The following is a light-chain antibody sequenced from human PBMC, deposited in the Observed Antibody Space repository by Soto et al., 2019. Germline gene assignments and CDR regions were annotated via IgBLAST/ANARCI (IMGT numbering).Light chain of an antibody. Sequence: EIVMTQSPATLSVSPGERATLSCRASQSVSSNLAWYQQKPAQAPRLLIYGASTRATGIPARFSGSGSGTEFTLTISSLQSEDFAVYYCQQYNKWPPITFGQGTRLEIK. CDR1: QSVSSN. J-gene: IGKJ5*01. CDR2: GAS. V-gene: IGKV3-15*01. CDR3: QQYNKWPPIT.